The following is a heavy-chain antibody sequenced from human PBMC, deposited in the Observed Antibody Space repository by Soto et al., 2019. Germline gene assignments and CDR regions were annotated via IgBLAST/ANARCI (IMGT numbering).Heavy chain of an antibody. CDR3: AKGDGSGRLNENDY. CDR1: GGTFSSYA. J-gene: IGHJ4*02. D-gene: IGHD3-10*01. V-gene: IGHV1-69*13. CDR2: IIPIFGTA. Sequence: ASVEVCCKASGGTFSSYAISWVRQAPGQGLEWMGGIIPIFGTANYAQKFQGRVTITADESTSTAYMELSSLRSEDTAVYYCAKGDGSGRLNENDYWGQGILVTVSS.